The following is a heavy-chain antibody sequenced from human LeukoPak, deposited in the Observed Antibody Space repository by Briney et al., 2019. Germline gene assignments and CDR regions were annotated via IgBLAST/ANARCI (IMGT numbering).Heavy chain of an antibody. D-gene: IGHD3-22*01. V-gene: IGHV1-2*02. Sequence: ASAKVSCKASGYTFTGYYMHWVRQAPGQGLEWMGWINPNSGGTNYAQKFQGRVTMTRDTSISTAYMELSRLRSDDTAVYYCARGWAYYYDSSGHYYFDYWGQGTLVTVSS. CDR2: INPNSGGT. J-gene: IGHJ4*02. CDR1: GYTFTGYY. CDR3: ARGWAYYYDSSGHYYFDY.